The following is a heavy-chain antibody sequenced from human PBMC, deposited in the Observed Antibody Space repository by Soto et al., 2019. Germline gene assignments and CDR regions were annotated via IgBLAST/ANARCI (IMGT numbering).Heavy chain of an antibody. V-gene: IGHV4-4*07. Sequence: ETLSLTCTVSGGSISSYYWSWIRQPAGKGLEWIGRIYTSGSTNYNPSLKSRVTMSVDTSKNQFSLKLSSVTAADTAVYYCARDRDSAVAGTNYWFDPWGQGTLVTVSS. CDR1: GGSISSYY. D-gene: IGHD6-19*01. J-gene: IGHJ5*02. CDR2: IYTSGST. CDR3: ARDRDSAVAGTNYWFDP.